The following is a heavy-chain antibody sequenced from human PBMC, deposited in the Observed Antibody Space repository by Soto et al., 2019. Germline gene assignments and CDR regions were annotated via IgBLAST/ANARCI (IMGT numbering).Heavy chain of an antibody. D-gene: IGHD6-19*01. CDR1: GFTFSTSP. CDR2: IGGRTSTI. V-gene: IGHV3-48*02. Sequence: EVQLVESGGGLVQPGGSLRLSCAASGFTFSTSPMHWVRQAPGKGLEWVSYIGGRTSTIYYSDSVKGRFTISRDNSRNTLYLQMNSLRDDDTALYYSSRDPFNGWYVKLFDEWGQGTLVTVSS. CDR3: SRDPFNGWYVKLFDE. J-gene: IGHJ4*02.